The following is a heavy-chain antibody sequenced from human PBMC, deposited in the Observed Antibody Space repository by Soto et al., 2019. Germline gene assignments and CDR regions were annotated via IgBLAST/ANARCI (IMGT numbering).Heavy chain of an antibody. D-gene: IGHD3-22*01. Sequence: PGGSLRLSCAASGLAFTSYAMSWVRQAPGKGLEWVSTISASGRSTYYADSVEGRFSISRDNSKNTLYLQMNSLRAEDTAIYYCAKDVIDTSGYYVFHYWGQGTLVTVSS. CDR3: AKDVIDTSGYYVFHY. V-gene: IGHV3-23*01. CDR1: GLAFTSYA. J-gene: IGHJ4*02. CDR2: ISASGRST.